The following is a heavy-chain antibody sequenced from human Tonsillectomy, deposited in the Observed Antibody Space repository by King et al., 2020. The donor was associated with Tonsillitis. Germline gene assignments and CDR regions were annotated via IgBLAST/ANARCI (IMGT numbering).Heavy chain of an antibody. Sequence: VQLVESGGGVVQPGRSLRLSCAASGFTFSSYAMHWVRQAPGKGLEWVAVISYDGSNKYYADSVKGRFTISRDNSQNTLYLQMNSLRAEDTAVYYCARDYDDYGDYVFDYWGQGTLVTVSS. CDR3: ARDYDDYGDYVFDY. J-gene: IGHJ4*02. CDR2: ISYDGSNK. V-gene: IGHV3-30*01. CDR1: GFTFSSYA. D-gene: IGHD4-17*01.